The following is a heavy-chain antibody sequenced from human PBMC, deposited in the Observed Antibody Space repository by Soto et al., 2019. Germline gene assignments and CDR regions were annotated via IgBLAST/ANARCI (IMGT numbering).Heavy chain of an antibody. CDR1: GFTFSSYG. Sequence: QVQLVESGGGVVQPGRSLRLSCAASGFTFSSYGMHWVRQAPGKGLEWVAVISYDGSNKYYADSVKGRFTISRDNSKNTLYLQMNSLRAEDTAVYYCAKGGTILPNWFDPWGQGTLVTVSS. V-gene: IGHV3-30*18. CDR2: ISYDGSNK. D-gene: IGHD3-3*01. CDR3: AKGGTILPNWFDP. J-gene: IGHJ5*02.